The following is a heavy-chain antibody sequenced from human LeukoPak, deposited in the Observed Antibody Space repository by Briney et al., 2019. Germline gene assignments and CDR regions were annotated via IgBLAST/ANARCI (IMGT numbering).Heavy chain of an antibody. CDR2: IKSKTDGGTT. J-gene: IGHJ4*02. CDR1: GFTFSNAW. D-gene: IGHD6-19*01. CDR3: TTAGTYSSGWYWVDY. V-gene: IGHV3-15*01. Sequence: GGSLRLSCAASGFTFSNAWMSWVRQAPGKGLEWVGRIKSKTDGGTTDYAAPVKGRFTISRDDSKNTLYLQMNSLKTEDTAMYYCTTAGTYSSGWYWVDYWGQGTLVTVSS.